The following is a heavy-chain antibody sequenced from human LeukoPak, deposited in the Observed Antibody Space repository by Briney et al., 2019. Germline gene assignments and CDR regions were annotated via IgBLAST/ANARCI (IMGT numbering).Heavy chain of an antibody. CDR3: ARDWSHRCFDY. CDR2: IYSGGST. CDR1: GFTVSSNY. D-gene: IGHD3-3*01. Sequence: GGSLRLSCAASGFTVSSNYMSWVRQAPGKGLEWVSVIYSGGSTYYADSVEGRFTISRDNSKNTLYLQMNSLRAEDTAVYYCARDWSHRCFDYWGQGTLVTVSS. J-gene: IGHJ4*02. V-gene: IGHV3-53*01.